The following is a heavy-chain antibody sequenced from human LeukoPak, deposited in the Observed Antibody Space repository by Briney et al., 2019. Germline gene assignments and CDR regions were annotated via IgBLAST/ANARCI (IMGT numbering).Heavy chain of an antibody. V-gene: IGHV3-15*01. CDR2: IKSKAEGGTT. CDR1: GFTFSNAW. Sequence: GGSLGLSCAASGFTFSNAWMRWVRQDPGKGLEWVGRIKSKAEGGTTDYAAPVKGRFTISRDDSKNTLYLQMNSLKTEDTAVYYCTTDREGGPDYWGQGTLVTVSS. CDR3: TTDREGGPDY. J-gene: IGHJ4*02. D-gene: IGHD3-16*01.